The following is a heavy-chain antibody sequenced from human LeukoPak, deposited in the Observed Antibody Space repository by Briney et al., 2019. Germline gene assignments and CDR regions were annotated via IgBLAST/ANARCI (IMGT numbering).Heavy chain of an antibody. D-gene: IGHD3-3*01. CDR2: INPNSGGT. CDR1: GYTFTGYY. J-gene: IGHJ5*02. V-gene: IGHV1-2*02. CDR3: ARGGGHYDFWSGYHVNWFDL. Sequence: ASVKVSCKASGYTFTGYYMHWVRQAPGQGLEWMGWINPNSGGTNYAQKFQGRVTMTRDTSISTAYMELSSLRSEDTAVYYCARGGGHYDFWSGYHVNWFDLWGQGTLVTVSS.